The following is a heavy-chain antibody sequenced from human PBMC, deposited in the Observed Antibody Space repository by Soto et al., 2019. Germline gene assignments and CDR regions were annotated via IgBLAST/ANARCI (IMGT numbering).Heavy chain of an antibody. D-gene: IGHD7-27*01. CDR3: ARDVGLGVYSYYGMDV. Sequence: GGSLRLSCTASGFTVSSNYMSWVRQAPGKGLEWVSIIYSGGYTYYADSVKGRFTISRDNSKNALYLQMNSLRAEDTAVYYCARDVGLGVYSYYGMDVWGQGTTVTVSS. V-gene: IGHV3-53*01. CDR2: IYSGGYT. J-gene: IGHJ6*02. CDR1: GFTVSSNY.